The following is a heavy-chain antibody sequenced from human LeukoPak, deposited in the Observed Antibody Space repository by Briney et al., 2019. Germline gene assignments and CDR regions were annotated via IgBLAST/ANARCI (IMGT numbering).Heavy chain of an antibody. V-gene: IGHV1-69*13. CDR2: IISIFGTA. CDR3: ARDLGSHDHTADYYYGMDV. J-gene: IGHJ6*02. CDR1: GGTFSSYA. Sequence: SVTVSRKASGGTFSSYAISWVRQAPGQGLEWMGGIISIFGTANYAQKFQGRVTITADESTSTAYMELSSLRSEDTAVYYCARDLGSHDHTADYYYGMDVWGQGTTVTVSS. D-gene: IGHD5-18*01.